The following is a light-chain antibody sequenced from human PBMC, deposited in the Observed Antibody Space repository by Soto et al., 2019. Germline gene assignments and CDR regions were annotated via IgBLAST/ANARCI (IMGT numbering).Light chain of an antibody. J-gene: IGLJ3*02. V-gene: IGLV2-14*01. CDR1: SSDVGGYNY. Sequence: QSALTQPASVSGSPGQSITISCTGTSSDVGGYNYVSWYQQHPGKVPKLMIYEVNNRPSGVSNRFSGSKSGNTASLIISGLQAEDEADYYCSSYTSSNTQVFGGGTKLTVL. CDR3: SSYTSSNTQV. CDR2: EVN.